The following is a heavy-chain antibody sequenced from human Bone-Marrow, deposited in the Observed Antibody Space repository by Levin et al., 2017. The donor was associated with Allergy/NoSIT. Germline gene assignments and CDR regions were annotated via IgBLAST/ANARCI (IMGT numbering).Heavy chain of an antibody. CDR3: AKSRFSSSWYGAGMDV. CDR1: NISIKTYY. D-gene: IGHD6-13*01. V-gene: IGHV4-59*01. Sequence: SETLSLTCHVSNISIKTYYWSWIRQSPGKGLEWIGFFDDTGNSDYNPSLNSRATISIDTSNNRFSPKVTSVTAADTAVYYCAKSRFSSSWYGAGMDVWGQGTTVIVSS. CDR2: FDDTGNS. J-gene: IGHJ6*02.